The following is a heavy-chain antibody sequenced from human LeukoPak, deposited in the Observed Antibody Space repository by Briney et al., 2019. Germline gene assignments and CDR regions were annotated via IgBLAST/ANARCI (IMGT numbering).Heavy chain of an antibody. CDR1: GFTFSDYY. Sequence: GGSLRLSCAASGFTFSDYYMSWVRQAPGKGLEWVSYIGSSGSTIYNADSVKGRFTISRDNAKNSLYLQMNSLRAEDTGVYYCARVRQTFYYDRSGYPSWGQGTLVTVSS. J-gene: IGHJ4*02. CDR3: ARVRQTFYYDRSGYPS. D-gene: IGHD3-22*01. V-gene: IGHV3-11*01. CDR2: IGSSGSTI.